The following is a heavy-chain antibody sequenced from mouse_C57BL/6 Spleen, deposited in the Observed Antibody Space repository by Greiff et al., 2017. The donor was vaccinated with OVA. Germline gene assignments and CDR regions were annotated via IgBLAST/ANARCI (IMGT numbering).Heavy chain of an antibody. CDR3: ARSLGLYGSSYWYFDV. J-gene: IGHJ1*03. D-gene: IGHD1-1*01. CDR2: INPNNGGT. Sequence: EVKLEESGPELVKPGASVKIPCKASGYTFTDYNMDWVKQSHGKSLEWIGDINPNNGGTIYNQKFKGKATLTVDKSSSTAYMELRSLTSEDTAVYYCARSLGLYGSSYWYFDVWGTGTTVTVSS. V-gene: IGHV1-18*01. CDR1: GYTFTDYN.